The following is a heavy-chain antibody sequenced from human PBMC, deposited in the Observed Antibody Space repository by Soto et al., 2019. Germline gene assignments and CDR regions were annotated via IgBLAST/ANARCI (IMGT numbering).Heavy chain of an antibody. D-gene: IGHD4-17*01. CDR1: GFTFSSYG. CDR3: AKGLTTVTTRVGMDV. Sequence: QVQLVESGGGVVQPGRSLRLSCAASGFTFSSYGMHWVRQAPGKGLEWVAVISYDGSNKYYADSVRGRFTISRDNSKNTLYLQMNSLRAEDTAVFHCAKGLTTVTTRVGMDVWGQGTTVTVSS. V-gene: IGHV3-30*18. J-gene: IGHJ6*02. CDR2: ISYDGSNK.